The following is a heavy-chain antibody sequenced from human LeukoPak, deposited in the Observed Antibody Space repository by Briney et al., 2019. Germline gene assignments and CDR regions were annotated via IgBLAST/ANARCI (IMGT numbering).Heavy chain of an antibody. CDR1: GSRFTSYW. J-gene: IGHJ4*02. Sequence: GESLKISCKASGSRFTSYWIGGVRRLPGKGLERVGIIYPSDSDARYSPSFQGQVTISADKSINTAYLQWSSLKASDTAMYFCARRNYDILTGYYNDYFDYWGQGTLVTVSS. D-gene: IGHD3-9*01. V-gene: IGHV5-51*01. CDR2: IYPSDSDA. CDR3: ARRNYDILTGYYNDYFDY.